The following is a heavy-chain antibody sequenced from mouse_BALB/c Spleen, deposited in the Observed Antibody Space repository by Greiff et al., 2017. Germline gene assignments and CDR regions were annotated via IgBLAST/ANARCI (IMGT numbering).Heavy chain of an antibody. D-gene: IGHD1-1*01. CDR1: GYTFTSYW. J-gene: IGHJ3*01. CDR2: INPSTGYT. CDR3: ARPYYDGSRTFAY. V-gene: IGHV1-7*01. Sequence: VQLQQSGAELAKPGASVKMSCKASGYTFTSYWMHWVKQRPGQGLEWIGYINPSTGYTEYNQKFKDKATLTADKSSSTAYMQLSSLTSEDSAVYYCARPYYDGSRTFAYWGQGTLVTVSA.